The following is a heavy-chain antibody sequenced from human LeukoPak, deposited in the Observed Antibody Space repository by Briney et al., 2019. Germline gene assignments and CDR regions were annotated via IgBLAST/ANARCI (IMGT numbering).Heavy chain of an antibody. V-gene: IGHV3-23*01. J-gene: IGHJ4*02. Sequence: PGGSLRLSCVASGFTFSNYGMSWVRQAPGKGLEWVSAISGSVSTIYYADSVKGRFTISRDNSKNTLYLQMDSLRAEDTAIYYCTRAALNDYAANWGQGSLVTVSS. CDR1: GFTFSNYG. CDR2: ISGSVSTI. CDR3: TRAALNDYAAN. D-gene: IGHD4-17*01.